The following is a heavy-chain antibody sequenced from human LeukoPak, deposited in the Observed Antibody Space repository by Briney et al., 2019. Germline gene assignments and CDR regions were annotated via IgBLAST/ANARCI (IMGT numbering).Heavy chain of an antibody. CDR1: GGSISSYTNY. D-gene: IGHD2-2*01. CDR2: IYYSGST. Sequence: PSETLSLTCTASGGSISSYTNYWGWIRQPPGKGLEWIGSIYYSGSTYYNPSLKSRVTISVDTSNNQFSLKLTSVTAADTAVYYCARLPAAPYYYYYYMDVWGKGTTVTVSS. J-gene: IGHJ6*03. V-gene: IGHV4-39*07. CDR3: ARLPAAPYYYYYYMDV.